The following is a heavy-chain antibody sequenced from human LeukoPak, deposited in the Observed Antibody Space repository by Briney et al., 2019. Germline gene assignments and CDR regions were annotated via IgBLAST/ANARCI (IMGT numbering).Heavy chain of an antibody. D-gene: IGHD4-23*01. CDR3: ARDAQQYGGGSDY. CDR2: IHSDGSST. Sequence: GGPLRLSCAASGFTFRNYWMHWVRQAPGKGLVWVSRIHSDGSSTGYADSVKGRFTSSRDNARNTVSLQMNSLRAEDTAVYYCARDAQQYGGGSDYWGQGTLVTVSS. J-gene: IGHJ4*02. V-gene: IGHV3-74*01. CDR1: GFTFRNYW.